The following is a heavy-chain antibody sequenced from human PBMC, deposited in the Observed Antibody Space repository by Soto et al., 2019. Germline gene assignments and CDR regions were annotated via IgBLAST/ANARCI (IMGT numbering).Heavy chain of an antibody. D-gene: IGHD3-22*01. J-gene: IGHJ4*02. CDR3: ARDLGYYASSGYFDY. CDR2: ISSSGDIT. Sequence: GGSLRLSCAASGFTFSDYQMSWIRQAPGKGLEWVSYISSSGDITYYADSVKGRFTISRDNAKNSLYLQMNSLRAEDTAVYYCARDLGYYASSGYFDYWGQGTQVTSPQ. CDR1: GFTFSDYQ. V-gene: IGHV3-11*01.